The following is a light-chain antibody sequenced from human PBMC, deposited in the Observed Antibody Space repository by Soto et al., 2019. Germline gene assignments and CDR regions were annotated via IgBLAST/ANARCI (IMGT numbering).Light chain of an antibody. CDR1: QTISNW. CDR3: QQYKTYPWT. Sequence: DIEMTQSASALSASMGDRVTITCRASQTISNWLAWYQQKPGKAPKFLIYTVSTLESGVPSRFSGAGSGTEFSLTISSLQPDDFATYYCQQYKTYPWTFGQGTEV. CDR2: TVS. V-gene: IGKV1-5*03. J-gene: IGKJ1*01.